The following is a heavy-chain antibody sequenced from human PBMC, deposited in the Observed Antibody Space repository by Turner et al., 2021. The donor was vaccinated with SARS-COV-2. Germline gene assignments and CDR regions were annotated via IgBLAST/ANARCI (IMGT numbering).Heavy chain of an antibody. CDR3: AHSEVSGFAEANFDY. CDR2: IYLNDGK. CDR1: GFSLSTSGVG. V-gene: IGHV2-5*01. J-gene: IGHJ4*02. D-gene: IGHD3-10*01. Sequence: QITLKESGPTLVKPTQTLTLTCTFSGFSLSTSGVGVGWIRQPPGKALEWLALIYLNDGKRYSPSLKSRLTITKDTSKNQVVLTKTNMDPVDTATYYCAHSEVSGFAEANFDYWGQGTLVTVSS.